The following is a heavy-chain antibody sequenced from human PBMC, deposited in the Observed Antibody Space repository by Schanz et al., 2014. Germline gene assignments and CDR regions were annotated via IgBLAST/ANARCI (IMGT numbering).Heavy chain of an antibody. D-gene: IGHD1-26*01. CDR3: ARDMTSMGESGFYYYGMDV. CDR1: GFTFSSYG. CDR2: ISYDGSNK. Sequence: QVQLVESGGGVVQPGRSLRLSCAASGFTFSSYGMHWVRQSPGKGLEWVALISYDGSNKYYADSVKGRFTISRDNAKNSLYLQMNGLRAEDTAVYYCARDMTSMGESGFYYYGMDVWGQGTTATVSS. V-gene: IGHV3-30*03. J-gene: IGHJ6*02.